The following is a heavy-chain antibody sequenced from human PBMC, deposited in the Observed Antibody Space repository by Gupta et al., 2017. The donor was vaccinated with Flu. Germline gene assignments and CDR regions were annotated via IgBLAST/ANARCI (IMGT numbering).Heavy chain of an antibody. D-gene: IGHD3-16*01. Sequence: HLQLQESGPGLVQPSGTLSLTCSVSGYSILSCHYYLGWLRPPPGKGLEWIGSSFYNGNTYSNQSLKSRRTMSVDTSKNQISLRLSSVTAAETAVYYCGRKRGSVTVGYYYMDVWGNGTTVTVSS. CDR1: GYSILSCHYY. CDR3: GRKRGSVTVGYYYMDV. V-gene: IGHV4-39*01. J-gene: IGHJ6*03. CDR2: SFYNGNT.